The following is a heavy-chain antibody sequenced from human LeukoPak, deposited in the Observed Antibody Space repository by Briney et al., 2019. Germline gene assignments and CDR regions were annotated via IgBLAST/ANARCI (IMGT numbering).Heavy chain of an antibody. CDR2: IIPILGIA. CDR3: ARDGNYYDRRGYYDY. D-gene: IGHD3-22*01. V-gene: IGHV1-69*04. J-gene: IGHJ4*02. Sequence: SVKVSCKASGGTFSSYAISWVRQAPGQGLEWMGRIIPILGIANYAQKFQGRVTITADKSTITAYMELSSLRSEDTAVYYCARDGNYYDRRGYYDYWGQGTLVTVSS. CDR1: GGTFSSYA.